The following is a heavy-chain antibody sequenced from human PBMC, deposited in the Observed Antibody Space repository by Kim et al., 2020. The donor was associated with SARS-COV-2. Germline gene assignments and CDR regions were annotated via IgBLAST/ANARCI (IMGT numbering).Heavy chain of an antibody. V-gene: IGHV3-33*01. CDR2: SNK. CDR3: ARGEGSFQH. Sequence: SNKYYAASVKGRFTITRDKSKNTLYLQMTSRRAEDTAVYYCARGEGSFQHWGQGTLVTVSS. J-gene: IGHJ1*01.